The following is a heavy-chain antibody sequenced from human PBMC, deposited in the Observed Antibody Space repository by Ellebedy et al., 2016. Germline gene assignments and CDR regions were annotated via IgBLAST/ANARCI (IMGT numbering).Heavy chain of an antibody. CDR3: AKELIVWSGYNYFDD. J-gene: IGHJ4*02. CDR2: ISGSGGST. D-gene: IGHD3-3*01. CDR1: GGSISSYY. V-gene: IGHV3-23*01. Sequence: ETLSLTCTVSGGSISSYYWSWIRQPPGKGLEWVSAISGSGGSTYYADSVKGRFTISRDNSKNTLYLQMNSLRAEDTAVYYCAKELIVWSGYNYFDDWGQGTLVTVSS.